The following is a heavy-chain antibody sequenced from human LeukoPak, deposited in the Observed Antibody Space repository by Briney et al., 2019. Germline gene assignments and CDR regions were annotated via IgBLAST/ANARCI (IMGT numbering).Heavy chain of an antibody. J-gene: IGHJ4*02. V-gene: IGHV3-23*01. CDR2: ISGSGGST. D-gene: IGHD6-6*01. Sequence: GGSLRLSCAASGFTFSSYAMSWVRQAPGKGLEWVSAISGSGGSTYYADSVKGRFTISRDNSKNTLYLQMNSLRAEDTAVYYCAKARIAARRGSSGPYRSSDYWGQGTLVTVSS. CDR1: GFTFSSYA. CDR3: AKARIAARRGSSGPYRSSDY.